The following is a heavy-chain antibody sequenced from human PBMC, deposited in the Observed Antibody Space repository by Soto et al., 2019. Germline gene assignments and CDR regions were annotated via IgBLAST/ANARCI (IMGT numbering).Heavy chain of an antibody. D-gene: IGHD3-22*01. Sequence: QVQLQESGPGLVKPSGTLSLTCAVSGGSFSSNNWWSWVRQPPGMGLEWIGEIYDGGGTSYSPSLKSRVTLSLTKPKTPFSLTLNSVPAADTAVYYCASNREFSPGDWGQGTLVTVSS. V-gene: IGHV4-4*02. CDR2: IYDGGGT. J-gene: IGHJ4*02. CDR3: ASNREFSPGD. CDR1: GGSFSSNNW.